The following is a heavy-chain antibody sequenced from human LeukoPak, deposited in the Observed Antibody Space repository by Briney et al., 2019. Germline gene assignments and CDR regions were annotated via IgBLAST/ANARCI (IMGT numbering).Heavy chain of an antibody. V-gene: IGHV3-7*03. D-gene: IGHD6-6*01. CDR1: GFTFTKYW. CDR2: IQQDGSEA. Sequence: GGSLRLSCVVSGFTFTKYWMCWVRQAPGKGLEWVANIQQDGSEAYYADSVRGRFTISRDNARNSLYLQMNSLRAEDTAVYYCAKDVAARPPYYFDYWGQGTLVTVSS. CDR3: AKDVAARPPYYFDY. J-gene: IGHJ4*02.